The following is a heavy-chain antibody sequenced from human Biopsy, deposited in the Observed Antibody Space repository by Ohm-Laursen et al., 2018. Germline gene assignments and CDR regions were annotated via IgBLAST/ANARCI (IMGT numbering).Heavy chain of an antibody. J-gene: IGHJ4*02. D-gene: IGHD1-26*01. CDR3: ARGPHSGSHSCFDY. V-gene: IGHV1-69*13. CDR2: IIPMFGTA. Sequence: SVSVSCEASVGTLFNYAISGGREAPGQGLERMGGIIPMFGTANYAPMFQGRVTINADESKSKSSMELSSLTAEDTAIYYCARGPHSGSHSCFDYWGRGTLVTVSS. CDR1: VGTLFNYA.